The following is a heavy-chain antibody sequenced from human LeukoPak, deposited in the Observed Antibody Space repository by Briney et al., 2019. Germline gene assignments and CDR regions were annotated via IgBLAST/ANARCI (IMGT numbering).Heavy chain of an antibody. J-gene: IGHJ6*03. D-gene: IGHD3-16*01. V-gene: IGHV3-30*01. Sequence: WGSLRLSCAASGFTFSSYSMHWVRQAPGKGLEWVAVISYDGSNKYYADSMNGRFTISRDNSKNTVYLQMDSMRAEDKGVYYCGRDSVDRLGYMDVGGKGKKVTVS. CDR1: GFTFSSYS. CDR2: ISYDGSNK. CDR3: GRDSVDRLGYMDV.